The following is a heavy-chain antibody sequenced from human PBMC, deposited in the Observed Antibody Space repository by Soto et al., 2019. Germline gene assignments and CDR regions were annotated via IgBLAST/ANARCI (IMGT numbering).Heavy chain of an antibody. CDR1: GFTFSSYW. V-gene: IGHV3-74*01. CDR3: ARGLPNFSSFDS. CDR2: VSSDGSST. Sequence: VQLVESGGGLVQPGESLRLSCAASGFTFSSYWMHWIRQAPGKGLVWVARVSSDGSSTVYANSVTGRLTISRDNAKNTLYLQMNSLSDEDTAVYYCARGLPNFSSFDSWGQGTLVTVSS. D-gene: IGHD5-12*01. J-gene: IGHJ4*02.